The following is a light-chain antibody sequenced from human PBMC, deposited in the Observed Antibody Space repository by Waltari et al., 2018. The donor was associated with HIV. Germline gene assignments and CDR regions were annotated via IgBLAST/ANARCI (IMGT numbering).Light chain of an antibody. Sequence: SALTLPAHMSRSHGHSIPISGSGSSSAVARYHFVLWYHQHPGKAPKFMIYEGSKRPSGVSNRFSGSKSGNTASLTISGLQAEDEADYHCCSYAGNNTLVFGGGTKLTVI. J-gene: IGLJ3*02. V-gene: IGLV2-23*01. CDR3: CSYAGNNTLV. CDR2: EGS. CDR1: SSAVARYHF.